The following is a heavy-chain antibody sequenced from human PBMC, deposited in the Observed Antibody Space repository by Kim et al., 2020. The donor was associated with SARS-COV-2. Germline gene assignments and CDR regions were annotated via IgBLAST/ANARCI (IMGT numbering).Heavy chain of an antibody. CDR3: ANLTYSSGWTFDY. J-gene: IGHJ4*02. CDR1: GFTFSSYG. V-gene: IGHV3-30*18. CDR2: ISYDGSNK. Sequence: GGSLRLSCAASGFTFSSYGMHWVRQAPGKGLEWVAVISYDGSNKYYADSVKGRFTISRDNSKNTLYLQMNSLRAEDTAVYYCANLTYSSGWTFDYWGQGTLVTVSS. D-gene: IGHD6-19*01.